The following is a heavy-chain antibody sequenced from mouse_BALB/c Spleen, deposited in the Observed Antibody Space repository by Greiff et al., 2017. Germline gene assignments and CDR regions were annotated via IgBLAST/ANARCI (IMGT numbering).Heavy chain of an antibody. CDR2: ISSGSSTI. CDR3: ARNWDRTFDY. D-gene: IGHD4-1*01. J-gene: IGHJ2*01. CDR1: GFTFSSFG. Sequence: EVQGVESGGGLVQPGGSRKLSCAASGFTFSSFGMHWVRQAPEKGLEWVAYISSGSSTIYYADTVKGRFTISRDNPKNTLFLQMTSLRSEDTAMYYCARNWDRTFDYWGQGTTLTVSS. V-gene: IGHV5-17*02.